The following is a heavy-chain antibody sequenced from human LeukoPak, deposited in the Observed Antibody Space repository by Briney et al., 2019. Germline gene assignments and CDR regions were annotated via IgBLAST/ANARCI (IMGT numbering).Heavy chain of an antibody. D-gene: IGHD2-2*01. Sequence: GGSLRLSCAASGFTFSSYAMSWVRQAPGKGLEWVSAISGSGGSTYYADSVKGRFTISRDNSKNTLYLQMNSLRAEGTAVYYXXXXGVSIVPAAIGVDYWGQGTLVTVSS. J-gene: IGHJ4*02. CDR2: ISGSGGST. CDR1: GFTFSSYA. V-gene: IGHV3-23*01. CDR3: XXXGVSIVPAAIGVDY.